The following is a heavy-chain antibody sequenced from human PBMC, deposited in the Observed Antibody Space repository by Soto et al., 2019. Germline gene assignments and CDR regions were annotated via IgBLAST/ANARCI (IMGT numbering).Heavy chain of an antibody. V-gene: IGHV3-21*04. CDR2: ISSSSSYI. CDR1: GFTFSSYS. J-gene: IGHJ4*02. Sequence: GGSLRLSCAASGFTFSSYSMNWVRQAPGKGLEWVSSISSSSSYIYYADSVKGRFTISRDNAKNSLYLQMNSLRAEDTAVYYCARGYSSSWHGDYWGQGTLVTVSS. D-gene: IGHD6-13*01. CDR3: ARGYSSSWHGDY.